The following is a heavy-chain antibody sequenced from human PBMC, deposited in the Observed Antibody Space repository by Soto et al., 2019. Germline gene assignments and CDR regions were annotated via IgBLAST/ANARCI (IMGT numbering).Heavy chain of an antibody. CDR2: ISYDGSNK. D-gene: IGHD2-15*01. CDR3: ARERWEYCSGGSCPTPPDY. V-gene: IGHV3-30-3*01. J-gene: IGHJ4*02. CDR1: GFTFSSYA. Sequence: GGSLRLSCAASGFTFSSYAMHWVRQAPGKGLEWVAVISYDGSNKYYADSVKGRFTISRDNSKNTLYLQMNSLRAEDKVEYYCARERWEYCSGGSCPTPPDYWGQGTLVTVSS.